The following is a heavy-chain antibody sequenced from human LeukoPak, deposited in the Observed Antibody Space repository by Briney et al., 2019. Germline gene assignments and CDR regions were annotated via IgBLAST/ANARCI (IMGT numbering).Heavy chain of an antibody. D-gene: IGHD2-2*01. V-gene: IGHV4-39*01. Sequence: PSETLSLTCTVSGGSISSSSYYWGWIRQPPGKGLEWIGSIYYSGSTYYNPSLKSRVTISVDTSKNQFSLKLSSVTAADTAVYYCANEYCSSTSCYPFFDYWGQGTLVTVSS. J-gene: IGHJ4*02. CDR2: IYYSGST. CDR1: GGSISSSSYY. CDR3: ANEYCSSTSCYPFFDY.